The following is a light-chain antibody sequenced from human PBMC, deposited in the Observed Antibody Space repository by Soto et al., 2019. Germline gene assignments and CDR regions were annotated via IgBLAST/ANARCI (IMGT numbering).Light chain of an antibody. J-gene: IGKJ3*01. Sequence: EIVLTQSPGTLSLSPGERATLSCRASQTITNKYLAWYQQKPGQAPRLLIYGASSRATGIPDRFSGSGSGTDFTLTISRLEPEDFAVYYCQQYGSSPRFTFGPGTKVDI. CDR2: GAS. V-gene: IGKV3-20*01. CDR3: QQYGSSPRFT. CDR1: QTITNKY.